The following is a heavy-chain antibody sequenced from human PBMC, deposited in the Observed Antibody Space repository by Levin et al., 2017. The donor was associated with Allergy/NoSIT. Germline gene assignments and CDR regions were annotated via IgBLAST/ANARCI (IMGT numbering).Heavy chain of an antibody. D-gene: IGHD6-13*01. Sequence: LSLTCAASGFTFSSFGIHWVRQAPGKGLEWVALIWYDGSKKYYADSVKGRFTISRDNPKNTLYLQVNSLRAEDTAVYYCARGAADGPYHYYYYMDVWGKGTTVTVSS. V-gene: IGHV3-33*01. CDR1: GFTFSSFG. CDR3: ARGAADGPYHYYYYMDV. J-gene: IGHJ6*03. CDR2: IWYDGSKK.